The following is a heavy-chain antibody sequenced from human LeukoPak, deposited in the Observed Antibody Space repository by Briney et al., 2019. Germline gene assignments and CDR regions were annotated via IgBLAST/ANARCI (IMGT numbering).Heavy chain of an antibody. V-gene: IGHV3-74*01. CDR1: GFTFSSYW. D-gene: IGHD4/OR15-4a*01. Sequence: GGSLRLSCGASGFTFSSYWMHWVRQAPGKGLVWVSRINNDGSSTSYADSVQGRFTISRDNAKNTLYLQMNSLRAEDTAVYYCARRAGAYSHPYDYWGQGTLVTVSS. CDR2: INNDGSST. J-gene: IGHJ4*02. CDR3: ARRAGAYSHPYDY.